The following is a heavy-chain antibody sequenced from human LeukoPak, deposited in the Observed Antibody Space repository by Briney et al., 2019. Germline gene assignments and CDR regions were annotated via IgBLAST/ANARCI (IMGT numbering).Heavy chain of an antibody. CDR2: IYYSGST. CDR3: ARKSKRFGVVIIPVGWFDP. V-gene: IGHV4-39*07. Sequence: PSETLSLTCTVSGGSISSSSYYWGWIRQPPGKGLEWIGSIYYSGSTYYNPSLKSRVTISVDTSKNQFSLKLSSVTAADTAVYYCARKSKRFGVVIIPVGWFDPWGQGTLVTVSS. D-gene: IGHD3-3*01. CDR1: GGSISSSSYY. J-gene: IGHJ5*02.